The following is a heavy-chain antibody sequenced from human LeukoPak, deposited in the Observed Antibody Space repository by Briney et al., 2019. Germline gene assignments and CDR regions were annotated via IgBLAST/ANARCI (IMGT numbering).Heavy chain of an antibody. V-gene: IGHV3-23*01. D-gene: IGHD6-13*01. Sequence: GGSLRLSCAASGFTFSSYAMSWVRQAPGKGLEWVSAISGSGDSTYYGDSVKGRFTISRDNPKNTLYLQMNSLRAEDTAVYYCAKTRPLDSSSWSHGDYWGQGTLVTVSS. J-gene: IGHJ4*02. CDR3: AKTRPLDSSSWSHGDY. CDR1: GFTFSSYA. CDR2: ISGSGDST.